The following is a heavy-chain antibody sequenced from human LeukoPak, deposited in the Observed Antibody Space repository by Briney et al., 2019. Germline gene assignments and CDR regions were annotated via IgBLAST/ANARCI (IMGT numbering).Heavy chain of an antibody. CDR2: MYNSEST. Sequence: SETLSLTCTISGGSINTYYWSWIRQPPRKGLEWIAYMYNSESTKYNPSLKSRVTISVDTSKKQFSLKLRSVTAADTALYYCARHVLTAGSIDWGQGTLVTVSS. CDR1: GGSINTYY. CDR3: ARHVLTAGSID. J-gene: IGHJ4*02. V-gene: IGHV4-59*08. D-gene: IGHD3-9*01.